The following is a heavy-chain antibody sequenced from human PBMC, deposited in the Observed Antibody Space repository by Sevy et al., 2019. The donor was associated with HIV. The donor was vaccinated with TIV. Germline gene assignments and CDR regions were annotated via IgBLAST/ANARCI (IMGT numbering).Heavy chain of an antibody. J-gene: IGHJ4*02. V-gene: IGHV3-30-3*01. CDR3: XXXXXXXXDSSGHDY. CDR1: GFTFSSYA. CDR2: ISFDGSNK. D-gene: IGHD3-22*01. Sequence: GGSLRLSCAASGFTFSSYAMHWVRQAPGKGLEWVAVISFDGSNKNYADSVKGRFTISRDNSKDTLYLQMNSLRAEDXXXXXXXXXXXXXXDSSGHDYWGQGTLVTVSS.